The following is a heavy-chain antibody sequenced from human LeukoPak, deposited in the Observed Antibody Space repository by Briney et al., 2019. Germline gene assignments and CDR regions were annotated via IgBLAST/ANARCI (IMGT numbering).Heavy chain of an antibody. Sequence: GGSLRLSCAASGFTFSSYGMHWVRQAPGKGLEWVAFIRYDGSNKYYADSVKGRFTISRDNSKNTLYLQMNSLRAEDTAVYYCAKDLEQQLVLDWFDPWGQGTLATVSS. V-gene: IGHV3-30*02. CDR3: AKDLEQQLVLDWFDP. J-gene: IGHJ5*02. CDR2: IRYDGSNK. D-gene: IGHD6-13*01. CDR1: GFTFSSYG.